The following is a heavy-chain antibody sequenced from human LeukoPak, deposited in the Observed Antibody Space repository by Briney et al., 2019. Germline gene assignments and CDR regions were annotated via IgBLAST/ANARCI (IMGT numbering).Heavy chain of an antibody. V-gene: IGHV4-59*12. Sequence: SETLSLTCTVSGGSISSYYWSWIRQPPGKGLEWIGYIYYSGSTNYNPPLKSRVTISVETSKNQFSLKLSSVTAADTAVYYCARDRFDDSSGYYYHYFYYMDVWGKGTTVTVSS. CDR3: ARDRFDDSSGYYYHYFYYMDV. J-gene: IGHJ6*03. CDR1: GGSISSYY. CDR2: IYYSGST. D-gene: IGHD3-22*01.